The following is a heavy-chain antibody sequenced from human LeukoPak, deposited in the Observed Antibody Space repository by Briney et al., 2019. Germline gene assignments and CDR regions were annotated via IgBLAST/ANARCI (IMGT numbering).Heavy chain of an antibody. CDR2: IYTSGST. CDR3: ARAIGYSGSYYYYSIDV. V-gene: IGHV4-4*07. J-gene: IGHJ6*03. D-gene: IGHD1-26*01. Sequence: PSETLSLTCTVSGGSISSYYWNWIRQPAGKGLEWIGRIYTSGSTNYNPSLKSRVTMSVDTSKNQFSLKLSSVTAADTAVYYCARAIGYSGSYYYYSIDVWGKGTSVTISS. CDR1: GGSISSYY.